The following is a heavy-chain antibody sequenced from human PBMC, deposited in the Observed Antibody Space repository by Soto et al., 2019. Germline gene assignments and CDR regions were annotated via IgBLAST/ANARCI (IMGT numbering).Heavy chain of an antibody. CDR3: ARTLSGFTYGSRQFYFDY. V-gene: IGHV4-4*07. J-gene: IGHJ4*02. D-gene: IGHD3-10*01. CDR2: VFPGGPT. CDR1: GDPITSYF. Sequence: ASETLSLTCTVSGDPITSYFWTWLRQPAGKGLGWIGHVFPGGPTSHNSSLKSRVSMSVDTSKNQFSLTLTSVTAADTAVYYCARTLSGFTYGSRQFYFDYWGQGTLVTVSS.